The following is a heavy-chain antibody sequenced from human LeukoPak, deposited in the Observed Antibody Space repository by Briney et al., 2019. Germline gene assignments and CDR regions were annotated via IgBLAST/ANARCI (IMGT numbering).Heavy chain of an antibody. CDR1: GYTFTRYY. Sequence: GASVKVSCKASGYTFTRYYMHWVRQAPGQGLEWMGWINPNSGGTNYAQKFQGRVTMTRDTSISTAHMELSRLRSDDTAMFYCARDPPGTTAFDLWGQGTMVTVSS. D-gene: IGHD1-1*01. V-gene: IGHV1-2*02. J-gene: IGHJ3*01. CDR3: ARDPPGTTAFDL. CDR2: INPNSGGT.